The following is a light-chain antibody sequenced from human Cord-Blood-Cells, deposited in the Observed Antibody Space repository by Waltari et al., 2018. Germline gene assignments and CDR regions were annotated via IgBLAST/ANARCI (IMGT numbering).Light chain of an antibody. V-gene: IGKV1-39*01. CDR2: AAS. Sequence: DIQMTPSPSSLSASVGDRVTITCRASQSISSYLNWYQQKPGKAPKLLIYAASSLQSGVPSRFSGSSSGTDFTLTISSLQPEDFATYCSQQSDSTPRTFGQRTKLEIK. CDR3: QQSDSTPRT. CDR1: QSISSY. J-gene: IGKJ2*01.